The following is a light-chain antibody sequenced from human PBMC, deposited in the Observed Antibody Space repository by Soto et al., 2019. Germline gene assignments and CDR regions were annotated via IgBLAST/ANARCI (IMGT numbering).Light chain of an antibody. Sequence: DIQMTQAPSTLSASVGDRVTITCRASQSISYWLAWYQQKPGKAPTLLIYDASTLESGVPSRFSGSGFGTDFTLTISTLQPEDFATYYCQQSYSTPWTFGQGTKVDIK. V-gene: IGKV1-5*01. CDR1: QSISYW. CDR2: DAS. J-gene: IGKJ1*01. CDR3: QQSYSTPWT.